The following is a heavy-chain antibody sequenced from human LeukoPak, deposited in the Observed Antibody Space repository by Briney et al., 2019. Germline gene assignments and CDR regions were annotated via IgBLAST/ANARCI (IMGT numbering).Heavy chain of an antibody. V-gene: IGHV5-51*01. Sequence: GESLKISRKGSGYSFTSYWIGWVRQMPGKGLEWMGIIYPGDSDTRYSPSFQGQVTISADKSISTAYLRWSSLKASDTAMYYCARSEYSSSWYVGDYWGQGTLVTVSS. CDR1: GYSFTSYW. CDR2: IYPGDSDT. J-gene: IGHJ4*02. CDR3: ARSEYSSSWYVGDY. D-gene: IGHD6-13*01.